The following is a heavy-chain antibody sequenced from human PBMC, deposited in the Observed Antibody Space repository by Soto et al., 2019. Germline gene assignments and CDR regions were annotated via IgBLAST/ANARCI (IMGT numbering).Heavy chain of an antibody. J-gene: IGHJ6*02. Sequence: SETLSLTCTVSGGSISSYYWSWIRQPPGKGLEWIGYIYYSGSTNYNPSLKSRVTISVDTSKNQFSLKLSSVTAADTAVYYCARVNPDCSSTSCYSYYYYGMDVWGQGTTVTVSS. V-gene: IGHV4-59*01. CDR1: GGSISSYY. CDR2: IYYSGST. D-gene: IGHD2-2*01. CDR3: ARVNPDCSSTSCYSYYYYGMDV.